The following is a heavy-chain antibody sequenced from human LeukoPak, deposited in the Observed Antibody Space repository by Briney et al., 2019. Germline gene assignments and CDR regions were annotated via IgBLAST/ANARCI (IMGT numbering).Heavy chain of an antibody. D-gene: IGHD5-12*01. CDR2: ISDGSRDT. Sequence: GGSLRHSCAPSGFTLSSFTMNWVRQAPGKGLEWVSTISDGSRDTHYAGSVKGRFTISRDDSQNIVYLQMDSLRAEDTALYYCTTRLRNHFDYWGEGRQVSVSS. CDR1: GFTLSSFT. J-gene: IGHJ4*02. V-gene: IGHV3-23*01. CDR3: TTRLRNHFDY.